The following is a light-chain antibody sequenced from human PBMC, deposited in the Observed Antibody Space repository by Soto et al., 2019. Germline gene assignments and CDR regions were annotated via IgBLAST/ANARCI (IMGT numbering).Light chain of an antibody. CDR1: SRDVGGYNY. CDR3: SSYTASSTLL. V-gene: IGLV2-14*03. CDR2: EVS. J-gene: IGLJ1*01. Sequence: QSALTQPRSVSGSPGQSVTISCTGTSRDVGGYNYVSWSQQHPGKAPKLLISEVSNRPSGVSNRFSGSKSGNTASLTISGLQADDEADYYCSSYTASSTLLFGTGTKLTVL.